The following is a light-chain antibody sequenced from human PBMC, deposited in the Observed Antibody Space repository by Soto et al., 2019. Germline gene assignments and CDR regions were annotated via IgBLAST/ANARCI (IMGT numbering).Light chain of an antibody. J-gene: IGLJ1*01. CDR1: SGYSNYK. V-gene: IGLV9-49*01. CDR2: VGTGGIVG. Sequence: QSVLTQPPSASASLGASVTLTCTLSSGYSNYKVDWYQQRPGKGPRFVMRVGTGGIVGSKGDGIPDRFSVLGSGLNRYQTMKHIQEEEESYSRCGADDGSGSNFVDVFGTGTKVTVL. CDR3: GADDGSGSNFVDV.